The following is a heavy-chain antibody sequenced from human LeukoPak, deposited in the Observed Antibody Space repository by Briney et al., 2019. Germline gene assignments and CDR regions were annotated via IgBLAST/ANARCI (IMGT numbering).Heavy chain of an antibody. Sequence: GGSLRLSCAASGFTLSSYWMSWVRQAPGKGLEWVANIKEDGSEKYYVDSVKGRFTISRDNAKNSLYLQMNSLRAEDTAVYYCARVLSMGVPAAINWFDPWGQGTLVTVSS. J-gene: IGHJ5*02. CDR3: ARVLSMGVPAAINWFDP. CDR2: IKEDGSEK. V-gene: IGHV3-7*03. D-gene: IGHD2-2*02. CDR1: GFTLSSYW.